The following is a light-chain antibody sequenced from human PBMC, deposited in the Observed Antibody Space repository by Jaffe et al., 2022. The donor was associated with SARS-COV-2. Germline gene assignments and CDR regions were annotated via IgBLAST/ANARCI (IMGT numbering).Light chain of an antibody. J-gene: IGKJ1*01. CDR1: QNIYIY. CDR2: AAS. V-gene: IGKV1-39*01. Sequence: DIQMTQSPSSLSASVGDRVTVTCRASQNIYIYLNWYQQKPGKAPKLLIYAASSLQSGVPSRFSGSGSGTDFTLTISSLQPEDFAAYYCQQSYNTPPTFGQGTKVDIK. CDR3: QQSYNTPPT.